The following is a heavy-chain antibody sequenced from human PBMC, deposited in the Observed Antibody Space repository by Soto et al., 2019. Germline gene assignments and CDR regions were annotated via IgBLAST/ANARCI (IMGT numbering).Heavy chain of an antibody. D-gene: IGHD4-17*01. J-gene: IGHJ2*01. V-gene: IGHV4-59*01. CDR3: ARADYGDYGHFDL. CDR2: IYYSGST. CDR1: GGSISSYY. Sequence: PSETLSLTCTVSGGSISSYYWSWIRQPPGKGLEWIGYIYYSGSTNYNPSLQSRVTISVDTSKNQFSLKLSSVTAADTAVYYCARADYGDYGHFDLWGRGTLVTVSS.